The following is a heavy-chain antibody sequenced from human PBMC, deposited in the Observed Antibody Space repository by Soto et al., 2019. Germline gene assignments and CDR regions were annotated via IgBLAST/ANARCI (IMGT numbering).Heavy chain of an antibody. CDR1: GFDFSMSG. D-gene: IGHD5-12*01. J-gene: IGHJ5*01. V-gene: IGHV3-33*01. CDR3: ARAFQRGYSRAHFDS. CDR2: IWNSGSPQ. Sequence: QVHVVESGGGVVQPGRSLRLSCAASGFDFSMSGMHWVRQAPGKGLEWVAVIWNSGSPQYYGDSVKGRFTISRDNSKNMVFLQMSSLRAEDTGVYYCARAFQRGYSRAHFDSWGQGALVTVSS.